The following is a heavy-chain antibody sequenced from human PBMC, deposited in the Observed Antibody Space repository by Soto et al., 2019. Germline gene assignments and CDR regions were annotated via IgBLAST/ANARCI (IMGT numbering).Heavy chain of an antibody. V-gene: IGHV3-49*03. D-gene: IGHD2-2*01. Sequence: GGSLRLSCTASGFTFGDYAMSWFRQAPGKGLEWVGFIRSKAYGGTTEYAASVKGRFTISRDDSKSIAYLQMNSLKTEDTAVYYCTRRIGVVPAAVDAFDIWGQGTMVTVSS. CDR3: TRRIGVVPAAVDAFDI. J-gene: IGHJ3*02. CDR2: IRSKAYGGTT. CDR1: GFTFGDYA.